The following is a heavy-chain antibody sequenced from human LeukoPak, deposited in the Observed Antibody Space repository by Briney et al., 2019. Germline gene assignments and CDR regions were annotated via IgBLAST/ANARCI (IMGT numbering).Heavy chain of an antibody. Sequence: GGSLRLSCAASGFTFSSYEMIWVRQAPGKGLEWVSYISSSGSTIYYADSVKGRFTISRDNAKNSLYLQMNSLRAEDTAVYYCASGKWSGYLNYFDYWGQGTLVTVSS. CDR3: ASGKWSGYLNYFDY. V-gene: IGHV3-48*03. CDR1: GFTFSSYE. D-gene: IGHD3-3*01. CDR2: ISSSGSTI. J-gene: IGHJ4*02.